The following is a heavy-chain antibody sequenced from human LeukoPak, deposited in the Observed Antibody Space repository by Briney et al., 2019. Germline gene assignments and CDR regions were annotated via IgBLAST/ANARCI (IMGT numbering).Heavy chain of an antibody. CDR1: GFTFGTST. CDR3: EPPLQFLES. J-gene: IGHJ5*02. Sequence: GVSLRLSCTTSGFTFGTSTMTWLPQAPGQELEWVSTINSNGGSTYYASSVKARFTISTDNSRNTIYLRMSSLRAEDTAVYYCEPPLQFLESWGQGTMVIVSS. CDR2: INSNGGST. V-gene: IGHV3-23*01. D-gene: IGHD3-3*01.